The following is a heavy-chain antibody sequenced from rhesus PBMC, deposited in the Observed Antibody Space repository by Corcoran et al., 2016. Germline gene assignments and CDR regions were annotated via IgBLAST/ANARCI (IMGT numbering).Heavy chain of an antibody. J-gene: IGHJ5-1*01. V-gene: IGHV4-122*02. CDR2: IAYSGST. CDR1: GGSISSSYYY. CDR3: ASYSWNYSHNRFDV. Sequence: QVQLQESGPGLVKPSETLSLTCAVSGGSISSSYYYWRWIRQAPGKGLGGIGYIAYSGSTSYNPSLKSRVTISRDTSKNQFSLKLSSVTAADTAVYYCASYSWNYSHNRFDVWGPGVLVTVSS. D-gene: IGHD1-1*01.